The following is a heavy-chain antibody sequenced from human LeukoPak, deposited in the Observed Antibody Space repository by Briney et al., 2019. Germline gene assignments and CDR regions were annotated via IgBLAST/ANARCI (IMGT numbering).Heavy chain of an antibody. Sequence: ASVKASCKASVYTFTIYGISWVRHAPGQGLEWMGWISAYNGNTNYAQKPQGRVTMTTDTSPSTAYMEQRTLRSDDTAVYYCARVSLGGLYFDLWGGSTLVTVSS. J-gene: IGHJ2*01. CDR1: VYTFTIYG. CDR3: ARVSLGGLYFDL. CDR2: ISAYNGNT. D-gene: IGHD4-23*01. V-gene: IGHV1-18*01.